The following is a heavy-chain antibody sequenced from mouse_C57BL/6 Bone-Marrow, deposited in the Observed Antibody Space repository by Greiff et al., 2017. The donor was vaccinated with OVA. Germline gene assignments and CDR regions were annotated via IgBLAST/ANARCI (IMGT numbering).Heavy chain of an antibody. CDR1: GFSLTSYA. D-gene: IGHD1-1*01. J-gene: IGHJ4*01. Sequence: VKLVESGPGLVAPSQSLSITCTVSGFSLTSYAISWVRQPPGKGLEWLGLIWTGGGTNYNSALKSRLSISKDNSKSQVFLKMNSLQTDDTARYYCARTYYYGRGSMDYWGQGTSVTVSS. V-gene: IGHV2-9-1*01. CDR3: ARTYYYGRGSMDY. CDR2: IWTGGGT.